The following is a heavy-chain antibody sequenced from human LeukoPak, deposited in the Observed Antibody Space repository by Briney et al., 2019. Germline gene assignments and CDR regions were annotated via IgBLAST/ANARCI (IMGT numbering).Heavy chain of an antibody. Sequence: GGSQRLSCAASGFTVSSKYMSWVRQAPGKGLEWVSVLYGSGPTFYADSVKGRVTISRDDSKNTLSLQMNGLRAEDTAVYYCARGGMSSGWKGGAFDIWGQGTLVTVSS. J-gene: IGHJ3*02. CDR1: GFTVSSKY. D-gene: IGHD6-19*01. V-gene: IGHV3-66*01. CDR2: LYGSGPT. CDR3: ARGGMSSGWKGGAFDI.